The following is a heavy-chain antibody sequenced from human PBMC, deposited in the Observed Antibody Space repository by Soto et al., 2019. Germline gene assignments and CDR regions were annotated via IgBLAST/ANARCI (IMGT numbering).Heavy chain of an antibody. CDR1: GGSFSGYY. CDR2: INHSGST. Sequence: SETLSLTCAVYGGSFSGYYWIWIRQPPGKGLEWIGEINHSGSTNYNPSLKSRVTISVDTSKNQFSLKLSSVTAADTAVYYCARVGVRGSSTPYYYYGMDVWGQGTTVTVSS. J-gene: IGHJ6*02. CDR3: ARVGVRGSSTPYYYYGMDV. D-gene: IGHD1-26*01. V-gene: IGHV4-34*01.